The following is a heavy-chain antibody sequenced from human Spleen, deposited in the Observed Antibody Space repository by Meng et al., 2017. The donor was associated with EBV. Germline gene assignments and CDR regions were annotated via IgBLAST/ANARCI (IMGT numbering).Heavy chain of an antibody. CDR3: ARGGYYDSSGYSGLGF. CDR2: IDHTGST. D-gene: IGHD3-22*01. Sequence: QVQLQQWGAGLLKPSEPLSLTCAVNGVSFSGYYCSWIRQTPGKGLEWIGEIDHTGSTNYNPSLRSRVIISGDTSKNHFSLKLTSVTPADTAVYYCARGGYYDSSGYSGLGFWGQGTLVTVSS. V-gene: IGHV4-34*01. J-gene: IGHJ4*02. CDR1: GVSFSGYY.